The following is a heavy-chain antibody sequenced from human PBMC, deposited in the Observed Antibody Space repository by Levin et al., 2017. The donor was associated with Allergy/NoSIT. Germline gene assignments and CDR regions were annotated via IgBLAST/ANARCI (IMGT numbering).Heavy chain of an antibody. J-gene: IGHJ4*02. D-gene: IGHD3-9*01. V-gene: IGHV3-7*01. CDR2: IKQDGNEK. CDR1: GFTFSSYW. CDR3: ARVYQLWILTGYYSGEDY. Sequence: SGGSLRLSCAASGFTFSSYWMSWVRQAPGKGLEWVANIKQDGNEKYYVDSVKGRFTISRDNAKNSLYLQMNSLRAEDTAVYYCARVYQLWILTGYYSGEDYWGQGTLVTVSS.